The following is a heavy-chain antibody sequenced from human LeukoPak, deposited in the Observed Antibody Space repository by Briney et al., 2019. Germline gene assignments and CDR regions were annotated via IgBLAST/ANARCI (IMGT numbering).Heavy chain of an antibody. CDR3: AKVGSSMSFYYYYGLDV. CDR1: GFSFSNYA. CDR2: ISGSGGTT. Sequence: GGSLRLSCAASGFSFSNYAMSCVRQAPGKGLEWVSAISGSGGTTNYADSVKGRFTISRDNSKNTLYLQMDSLRAEDTAVYYCAKVGSSMSFYYYYGLDVWGQGTTVTVSS. D-gene: IGHD6-13*01. J-gene: IGHJ6*02. V-gene: IGHV3-23*01.